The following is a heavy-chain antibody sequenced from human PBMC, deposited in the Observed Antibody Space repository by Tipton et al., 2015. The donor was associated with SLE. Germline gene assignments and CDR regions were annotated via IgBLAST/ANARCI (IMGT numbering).Heavy chain of an antibody. CDR2: ISGSGGST. CDR3: AKDYGDLYNWFDP. CDR1: GFIFDDYI. D-gene: IGHD4-17*01. V-gene: IGHV3-23*01. J-gene: IGHJ5*02. Sequence: GSLRLSCEASGFIFDDYIMHWVRQAPGKGLEWVSSISGSGGSTYHADSVKGRFTISRDNSKNTLYMQMNSLRAEDSAVYYCAKDYGDLYNWFDPWGQGTLVTVSS.